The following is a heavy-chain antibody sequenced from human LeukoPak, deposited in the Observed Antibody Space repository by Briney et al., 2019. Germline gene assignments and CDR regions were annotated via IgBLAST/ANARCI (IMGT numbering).Heavy chain of an antibody. CDR1: GYTFTSYD. Sequence: ASVKVSCKASGYTFTSYDINWVRQATGQGLEWMGWMNPNSGNTGYAQRFQGRVTMTRNTSISTAYMEVRSLRSEDTAVYYCARAGGYCGRISCPYYFDYWGQGSLVAVSS. J-gene: IGHJ4*02. D-gene: IGHD2-15*01. V-gene: IGHV1-8*01. CDR3: ARAGGYCGRISCPYYFDY. CDR2: MNPNSGNT.